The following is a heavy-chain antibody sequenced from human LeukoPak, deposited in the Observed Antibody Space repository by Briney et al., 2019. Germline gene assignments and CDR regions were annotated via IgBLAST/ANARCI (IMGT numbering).Heavy chain of an antibody. CDR1: GFSFSGHW. CDR3: ARGPNSNWSGLDF. D-gene: IGHD6-6*01. Sequence: GGSLRLSCTASGFSFSGHWMHWARQLPGKGPVWVSRISPTGSTTSYADSVKGRFTVSRDNAKNTLYLQVNNLRAEDTAVYYCARGPNSNWSGLDFWGQGTLLTVSS. CDR2: ISPTGSTT. V-gene: IGHV3-74*01. J-gene: IGHJ4*02.